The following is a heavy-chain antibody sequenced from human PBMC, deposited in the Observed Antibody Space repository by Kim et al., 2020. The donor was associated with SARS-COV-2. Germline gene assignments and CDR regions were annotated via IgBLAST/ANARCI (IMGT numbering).Heavy chain of an antibody. J-gene: IGHJ4*02. V-gene: IGHV3-30-3*01. D-gene: IGHD3-16*01. CDR3: AREAYYDYIWGSYVFGYFDY. Sequence: GGSLRLSCAASGFTFSSYAMHWVRQAPGKGLEWVAVISYDGSNKYYADSVKGRFTISRDNSKNTLYLQMNSLRAEDTAVYYCAREAYYDYIWGSYVFGYFDYWGQGTLVTVSS. CDR2: ISYDGSNK. CDR1: GFTFSSYA.